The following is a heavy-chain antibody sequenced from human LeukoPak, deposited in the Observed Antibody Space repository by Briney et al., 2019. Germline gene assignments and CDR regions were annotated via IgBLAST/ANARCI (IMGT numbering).Heavy chain of an antibody. CDR3: ARHGQLGGFDY. CDR1: GFTFSSYW. J-gene: IGHJ4*02. Sequence: GGSLRLSCAASGFTFSSYWMHWARQAPGKGLVWVSRIDRDGSSTNYADSVKGRFTISRDDAKNTLYLQMNSLRAEDTAVYYCARHGQLGGFDYWGQGTLVTVSS. D-gene: IGHD7-27*01. CDR2: IDRDGSST. V-gene: IGHV3-74*01.